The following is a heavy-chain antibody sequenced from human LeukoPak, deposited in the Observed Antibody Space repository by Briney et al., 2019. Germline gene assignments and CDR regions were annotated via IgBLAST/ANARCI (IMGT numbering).Heavy chain of an antibody. CDR3: ARDPGSGYEEHFDY. D-gene: IGHD5-12*01. Sequence: PGGSLRLSCAASGFIFSDYYMSWIRQAPGKGLEWVSYISSSGSTMYYTDSVKGRFTISRDNAKDSLYLQMNSLRAEDTAVYYCARDPGSGYEEHFDYWGQGTLVTVSS. CDR1: GFIFSDYY. CDR2: ISSSGSTM. J-gene: IGHJ4*02. V-gene: IGHV3-11*01.